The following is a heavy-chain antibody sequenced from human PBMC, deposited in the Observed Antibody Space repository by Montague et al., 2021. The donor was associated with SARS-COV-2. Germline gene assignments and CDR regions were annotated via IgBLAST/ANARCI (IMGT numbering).Heavy chain of an antibody. D-gene: IGHD2-2*01. CDR2: ISYSGST. CDR1: GGFISSYY. V-gene: IGHV4-59*01. CDR3: ARGPRYCSSTGCPPAFDI. Sequence: SETLSLTCTVSGGFISSYYWSWIRQPPGKGLEWIGYISYSGSTKYSPSLKRRVTISEDTSENHFSLKLSSVTAADAAVYFCARGPRYCSSTGCPPAFDIWGQGTMVTVSS. J-gene: IGHJ3*02.